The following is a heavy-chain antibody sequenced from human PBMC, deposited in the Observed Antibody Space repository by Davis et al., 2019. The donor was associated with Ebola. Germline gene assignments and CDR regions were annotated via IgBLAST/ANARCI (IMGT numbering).Heavy chain of an antibody. Sequence: KVSCKGSGYSFANYWIGWVRQMPGKGLEWMGIIYPGDSDTRYSPSFQGQVTISADKSLNTAYLQWTSLKASDTAIYYCARGTNGYNPGGYFDSWGQGTLVTVSA. CDR2: IYPGDSDT. D-gene: IGHD5-24*01. J-gene: IGHJ4*02. V-gene: IGHV5-51*01. CDR1: GYSFANYW. CDR3: ARGTNGYNPGGYFDS.